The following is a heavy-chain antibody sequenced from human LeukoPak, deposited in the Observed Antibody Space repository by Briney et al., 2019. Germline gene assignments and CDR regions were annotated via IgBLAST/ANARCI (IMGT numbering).Heavy chain of an antibody. CDR1: LFTLRSYA. CDR3: SVDPAPGPMKLVPDAFDI. D-gene: IGHD6-13*01. CDR2: ISYDGMNK. Sequence: GRSLRLSCSASLFTLRSYAMHWVRQAPGKGLEWVAVISYDGMNKYYADSVKGRFTISRDNSKNTLYLQMNSLRGAQTGEYISSVDPAPGPMKLVPDAFDIWGQGTMVTVSS. J-gene: IGHJ3*02. V-gene: IGHV3-30*04.